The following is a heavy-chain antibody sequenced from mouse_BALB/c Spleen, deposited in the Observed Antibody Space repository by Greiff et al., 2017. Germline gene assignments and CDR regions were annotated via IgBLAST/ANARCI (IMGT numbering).Heavy chain of an antibody. D-gene: IGHD1-1*02. Sequence: VQLQQSGAELVRPGASVTLSCKASGYTFTDYEMHWVKQTPVHGLEWIGAIDPETGGTAYNQKFKGKATLTADKSSSTAYMELRSLTSEDSAVYDCIWGHDYAMDYWGQGTTLTVSS. V-gene: IGHV1-15*01. J-gene: IGHJ4*01. CDR2: IDPETGGT. CDR3: IWGHDYAMDY. CDR1: GYTFTDYE.